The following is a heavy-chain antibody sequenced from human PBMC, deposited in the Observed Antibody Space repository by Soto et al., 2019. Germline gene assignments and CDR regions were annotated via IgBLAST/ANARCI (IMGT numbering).Heavy chain of an antibody. J-gene: IGHJ3*02. CDR3: ARVGAMGAFDI. V-gene: IGHV3-72*01. D-gene: IGHD1-26*01. CDR2: TRNKANSYTT. Sequence: GGSLRLSCAASGFTFSDHYMDWVRQAPGKGLEWVGRTRNKANSYTTEYAASVKGRFTISRDDSKNSLYLQMNSLKTEDTAVYYCARVGAMGAFDIWGQGTMVTVSS. CDR1: GFTFSDHY.